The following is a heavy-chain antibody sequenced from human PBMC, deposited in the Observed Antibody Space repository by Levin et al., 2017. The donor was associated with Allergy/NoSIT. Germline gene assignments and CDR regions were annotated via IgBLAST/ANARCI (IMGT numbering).Heavy chain of an antibody. D-gene: IGHD2-2*01. J-gene: IGHJ5*02. CDR2: ISSSGSTI. CDR1: GFTFSDYY. CDR3: ARKNLLLGYCSSTSCYDPFDP. Sequence: GGSLRLSCAASGFTFSDYYMSWIRQAPGKGLEWVSYISSSGSTIYYADSVKGRFTISRDNAKNSLYLQMNSLRAEDTAVYYCARKNLLLGYCSSTSCYDPFDPWGQGTLVTVSS. V-gene: IGHV3-11*01.